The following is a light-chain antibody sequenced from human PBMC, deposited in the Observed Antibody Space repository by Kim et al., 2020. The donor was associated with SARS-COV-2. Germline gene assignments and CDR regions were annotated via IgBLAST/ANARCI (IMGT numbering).Light chain of an antibody. Sequence: QPVLTQSPSASASLGASAKLTCTLSSGHSSNAIAWHQQQPQKGPRYLMHLNSDGSHNKGDGIPDRFSGSSSGAERYLTISSLQSEDEADYYCETWGTGNWVFGGGTKLTVL. CDR1: SGHSSNA. J-gene: IGLJ3*02. CDR2: LNSDGSH. CDR3: ETWGTGNWV. V-gene: IGLV4-69*01.